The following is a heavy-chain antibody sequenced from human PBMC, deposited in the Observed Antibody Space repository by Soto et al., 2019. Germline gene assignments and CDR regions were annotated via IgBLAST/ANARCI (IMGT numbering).Heavy chain of an antibody. V-gene: IGHV1-46*01. D-gene: IGHD2-15*01. J-gene: IGHJ4*02. CDR3: ASLFVVVADTPSEPDRSDDY. CDR2: ITPSGGST. Sequence: QVQLVPSGAEVKKPGASVKVSCKASGYTFTSYYMHWVRQAPGQGLEWMGIITPSGGSTRYAQKFQGRITTTRDTSTITVYLELVSLRSEDTDVYYWASLFVVVADTPSEPDRSDDYWGQRTLVTVSS. CDR1: GYTFTSYY.